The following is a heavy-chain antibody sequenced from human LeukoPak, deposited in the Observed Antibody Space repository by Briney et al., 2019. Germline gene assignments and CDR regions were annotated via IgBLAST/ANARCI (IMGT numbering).Heavy chain of an antibody. V-gene: IGHV4-61*02. Sequence: SETLSLTCTVSGGSISSGTYYWSWIRQPAGKGLEWIGRIYTSGTTHYNPSLENRVIISVGTSKNQFSLKLSSVTAADTAVYYCARTGYCSSKYCDYYGMDVWGQGTTVIVSS. CDR3: ARTGYCSSKYCDYYGMDV. CDR1: GGSISSGTYY. D-gene: IGHD6-13*01. CDR2: IYTSGTT. J-gene: IGHJ6*02.